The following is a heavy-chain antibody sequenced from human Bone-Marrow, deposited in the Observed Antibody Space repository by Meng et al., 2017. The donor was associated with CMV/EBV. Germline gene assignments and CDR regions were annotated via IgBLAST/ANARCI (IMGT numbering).Heavy chain of an antibody. Sequence: GESLKISCAASGFTFSNYAMSWFRQAPGKGLEWVSSMSDSGEVTYYADNVKGRFTISRDTSKNTLFLQMNSLRVGDTAMYYCAKDLGKIKLTSNQVVPDSWGQGTPVTVSS. D-gene: IGHD2-15*01. CDR1: GFTFSNYA. CDR3: AKDLGKIKLTSNQVVPDS. V-gene: IGHV3-23*01. CDR2: MSDSGEVT. J-gene: IGHJ4*02.